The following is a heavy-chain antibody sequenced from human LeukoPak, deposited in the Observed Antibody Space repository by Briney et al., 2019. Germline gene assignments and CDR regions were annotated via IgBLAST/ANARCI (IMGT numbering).Heavy chain of an antibody. V-gene: IGHV7-4-1*02. CDR3: ARDIEYSSSSGNDY. CDR2: INTNTGNP. Sequence: ASVKVSCKASGYTFTGYYMHWVRQAPGQGLEWMGWINTNTGNPTYAQGFTGRFVFSLDTSVSTAYLQISSLKAEDTAVYYCARDIEYSSSSGNDYWGQGTLVTVSS. D-gene: IGHD6-6*01. CDR1: GYTFTGYY. J-gene: IGHJ4*02.